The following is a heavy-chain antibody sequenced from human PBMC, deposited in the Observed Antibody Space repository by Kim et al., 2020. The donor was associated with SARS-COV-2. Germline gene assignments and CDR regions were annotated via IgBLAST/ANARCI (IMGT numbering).Heavy chain of an antibody. CDR2: IYYSGST. D-gene: IGHD6-13*01. J-gene: IGHJ3*02. Sequence: SETLSLTCTVSGGSISSSSYYWGWIRQPPGKGLEWIGSIYYSGSTYYNPSLKSRVTISVDTSKNQFSLKLSSVTAADTAVYYCARDLTEGAAAGSAAFDIWGQGTMVTVSS. CDR3: ARDLTEGAAAGSAAFDI. V-gene: IGHV4-39*07. CDR1: GGSISSSSYY.